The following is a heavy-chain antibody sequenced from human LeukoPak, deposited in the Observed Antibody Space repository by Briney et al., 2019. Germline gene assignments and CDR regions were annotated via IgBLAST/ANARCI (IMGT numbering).Heavy chain of an antibody. CDR2: ITSSSSYI. Sequence: GGSLRLSCAASGFTFNSYTMNWVRQAPGKGLQWVASITSSSSYIYYGDSMKGRFTISRDNAKNSVFLQMNSLRAEDTAVYYCAREMSMVTSFDYWGQGTLVTVSS. CDR3: AREMSMVTSFDY. D-gene: IGHD4-17*01. V-gene: IGHV3-21*06. J-gene: IGHJ4*02. CDR1: GFTFNSYT.